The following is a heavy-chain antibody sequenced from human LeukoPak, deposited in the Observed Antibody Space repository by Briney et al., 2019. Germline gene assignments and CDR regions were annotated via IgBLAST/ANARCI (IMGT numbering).Heavy chain of an antibody. CDR2: IIPIFGTA. D-gene: IGHD5-24*01. CDR3: ARERDDFDY. Sequence: GASAKVSCKASGGTFSGNAISWVRQAPGQGLEWMGGIIPIFGTANYAQKFQGRVTITADESTSTAYMELSSLRSEDTAVYYCARERDDFDYWGQGTLVTVSS. V-gene: IGHV1-69*13. CDR1: GGTFSGNA. J-gene: IGHJ4*02.